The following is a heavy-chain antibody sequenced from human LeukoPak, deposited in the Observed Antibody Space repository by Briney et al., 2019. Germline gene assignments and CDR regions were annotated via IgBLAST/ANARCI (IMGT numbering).Heavy chain of an antibody. Sequence: QSSETLSLTCTVSGGSISSYYWSWIRQPPGKGLEWIGYIYYSGSTNYNPSLKSRVTILVDTSKNQFSLKLSSVTAADTAVYHCARVRYGSSWSNYYYAMDVWGQGTTVTVS. J-gene: IGHJ6*02. CDR2: IYYSGST. CDR1: GGSISSYY. CDR3: ARVRYGSSWSNYYYAMDV. V-gene: IGHV4-59*01. D-gene: IGHD6-13*01.